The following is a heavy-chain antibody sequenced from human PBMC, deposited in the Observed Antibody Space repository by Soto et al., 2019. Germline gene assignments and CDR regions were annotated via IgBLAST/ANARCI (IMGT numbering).Heavy chain of an antibody. CDR1: GGSISSGGYY. CDR3: ARANDILTGYSAINYFDY. J-gene: IGHJ4*02. D-gene: IGHD3-9*01. CDR2: IYYSGST. Sequence: SETLSLTCTVSGGSISSGGYYWSWIRQHPGKGLEWIGYIYYSGSTYYNPSLKSRVTISVDTSKNQFSLKLSSVTAADTAVYYCARANDILTGYSAINYFDYWGQGTLVTVSS. V-gene: IGHV4-31*03.